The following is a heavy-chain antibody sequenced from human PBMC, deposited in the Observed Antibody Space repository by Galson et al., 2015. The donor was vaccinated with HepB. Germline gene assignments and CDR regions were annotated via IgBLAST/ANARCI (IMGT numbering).Heavy chain of an antibody. J-gene: IGHJ5*02. V-gene: IGHV4-34*01. CDR2: INHSGST. D-gene: IGHD3-3*01. CDR1: GGSFSGYY. Sequence: ETLSLTCAVYGGSFSGYYWSWIRQPPGKGLEWIGEINHSGSTNYNPSLKSRVTISVDTSKNQFSLKLSSVTAADTAVYYCARWGTSITIFGVAIPPVDWFDPWGQGTLVTVSS. CDR3: ARWGTSITIFGVAIPPVDWFDP.